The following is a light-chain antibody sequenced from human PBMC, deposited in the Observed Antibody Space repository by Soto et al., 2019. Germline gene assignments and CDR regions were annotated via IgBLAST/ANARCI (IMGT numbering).Light chain of an antibody. J-gene: IGKJ1*01. CDR3: QQSYSVPWT. CDR1: QSISSY. V-gene: IGKV1-39*01. Sequence: DIQMTQSPSSLSAAVGDRVTITCRASQSISSYLNWYQHKTGKTPKGLIYGTYSLQIGVPSRFSGSGSGKDFTLSISSLQPEDFATYYFQQSYSVPWTFGQGTKVDIK. CDR2: GTY.